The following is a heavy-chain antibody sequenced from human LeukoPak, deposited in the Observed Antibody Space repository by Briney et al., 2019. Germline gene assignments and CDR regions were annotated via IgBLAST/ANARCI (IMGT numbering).Heavy chain of an antibody. CDR1: GGSISSYY. CDR3: ARDVTAAFDY. V-gene: IGHV4-59*12. CDR2: IYYSGST. J-gene: IGHJ4*02. Sequence: SETLSLTCTVSGGSISSYYWSWIRQPPGKGLEWIGSIYYSGSTYYNPSLKSRVTISVDTSKNQFSLKLSSVTAADTAVYYCARDVTAAFDYWGQGTLVTVSS. D-gene: IGHD6-13*01.